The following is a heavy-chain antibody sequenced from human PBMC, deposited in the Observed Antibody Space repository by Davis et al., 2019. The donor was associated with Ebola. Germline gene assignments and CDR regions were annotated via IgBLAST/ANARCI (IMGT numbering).Heavy chain of an antibody. Sequence: MPSETLSLTCAVSGGSISSGGYSWSWIRQPPGKGPEWIGYIYHSGSTYYNPSLKSRVTISVDRSKNQFSLKLSSVTAADTAVYYCARGKPFGSSFWFDPWGQGTLVTVSS. D-gene: IGHD6-13*01. J-gene: IGHJ5*02. CDR1: GGSISSGGYS. CDR3: ARGKPFGSSFWFDP. CDR2: IYHSGST. V-gene: IGHV4-30-2*01.